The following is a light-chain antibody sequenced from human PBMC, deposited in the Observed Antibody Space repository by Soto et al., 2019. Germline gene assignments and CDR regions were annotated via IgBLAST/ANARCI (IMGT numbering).Light chain of an antibody. Sequence: DIQMTQSPSSLSASVGDRVTISCRASQIISSFLNWYQQKPGQAPKLLIYAASGLQSGVPSRFSGSGSGSHFTLAISSLQPEDFATYYCQQSYSSPLTFGGGTKVEI. V-gene: IGKV1-39*01. CDR3: QQSYSSPLT. J-gene: IGKJ4*01. CDR1: QIISSF. CDR2: AAS.